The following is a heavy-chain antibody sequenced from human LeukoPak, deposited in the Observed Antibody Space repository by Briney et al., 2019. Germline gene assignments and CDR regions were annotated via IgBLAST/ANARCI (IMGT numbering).Heavy chain of an antibody. J-gene: IGHJ3*02. Sequence: ASVKVSCKASGYTFTMYGITWVRQAPGQGLEWMGWISAYNDNTNYAQNLQDRVTMTTDASTSTVYMELRSLGSEDTAVYYCAVGDGCNQHPAFDIWGQGTMVTVSS. CDR1: GYTFTMYG. CDR2: ISAYNDNT. CDR3: AVGDGCNQHPAFDI. V-gene: IGHV1-18*01. D-gene: IGHD5-24*01.